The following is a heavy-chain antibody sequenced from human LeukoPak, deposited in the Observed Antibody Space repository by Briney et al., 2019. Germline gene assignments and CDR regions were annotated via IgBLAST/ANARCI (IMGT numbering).Heavy chain of an antibody. CDR1: GGTFSSYA. CDR2: IIPIFGTA. V-gene: IGHV1-69*13. CDR3: ARAGYDYLNWFDP. J-gene: IGHJ5*02. D-gene: IGHD5-12*01. Sequence: SVKVSCKASGGTFSSYAISWVRQAPGQGLEWMGGIIPIFGTANYAQKFQGRVMITADESTSTAYMELSSLRSEDTAVYYCARAGYDYLNWFDPWGQGTLVTVSS.